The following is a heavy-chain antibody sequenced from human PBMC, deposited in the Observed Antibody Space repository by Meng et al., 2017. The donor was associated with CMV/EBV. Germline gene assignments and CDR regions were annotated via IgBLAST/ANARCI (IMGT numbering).Heavy chain of an antibody. Sequence: SLKISCAASGFTFDDYAMHWVRQAPGKGLEWVSGISWNSGSRGYADSVKGRFTISRDNAKNSLYLQMNSLRAEDMALYYCAKANHHVGAHAFDIWGQGTMVTVSS. CDR1: GFTFDDYA. D-gene: IGHD1-26*01. J-gene: IGHJ3*02. CDR2: ISWNSGSR. CDR3: AKANHHVGAHAFDI. V-gene: IGHV3-9*03.